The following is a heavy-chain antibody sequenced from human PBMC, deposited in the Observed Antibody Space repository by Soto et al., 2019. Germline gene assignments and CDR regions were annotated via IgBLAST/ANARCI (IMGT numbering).Heavy chain of an antibody. CDR2: IYHSGRT. CDR1: GESISSSSYY. D-gene: IGHD2-21*02. Sequence: SQTLSLTCIVSGESISSSSYYWGWIRQPPGKGLEWIGSIYHSGRTYYNPSLKSRVSISIDTAKNQFSLKLSSVTAADTALYYCARQRTTVVTQAYFDYWGQGALVTVSS. J-gene: IGHJ4*02. CDR3: ARQRTTVVTQAYFDY. V-gene: IGHV4-39*01.